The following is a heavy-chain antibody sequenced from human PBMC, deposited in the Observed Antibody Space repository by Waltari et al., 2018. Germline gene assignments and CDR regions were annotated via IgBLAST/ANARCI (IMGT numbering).Heavy chain of an antibody. D-gene: IGHD3-3*01. V-gene: IGHV1-8*03. CDR1: GYTFTSYD. Sequence: QVQLVQSGAEVKKPGASVKVSCKASGYTFTSYDINWVRQATGQGLEWMGWMNTESGNTGFAQKVQGRVTITRSTAISTAYMELSSLRAEDTAVYYCSRALHDDLGHYAFDIWGQGTMVTVSS. CDR2: MNTESGNT. J-gene: IGHJ3*02. CDR3: SRALHDDLGHYAFDI.